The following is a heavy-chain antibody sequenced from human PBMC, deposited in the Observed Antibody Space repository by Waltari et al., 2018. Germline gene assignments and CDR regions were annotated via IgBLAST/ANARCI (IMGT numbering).Heavy chain of an antibody. CDR2: IYSTGST. CDR3: ARGGSSSWYLSYYYYGMDL. D-gene: IGHD6-13*01. J-gene: IGHJ6*02. CDR1: GASINRYY. V-gene: IGHV4-4*07. Sequence: QVQLQESGPGLVRPSETLPLTCTVSGASINRYYWSWIRQPAGKGLEWIGRIYSTGSTNYNPSLSSRVTMSVDTSNNQFSLKLNSVTAADTAVYYCARGGSSSWYLSYYYYGMDLWGQGTTVTVSS.